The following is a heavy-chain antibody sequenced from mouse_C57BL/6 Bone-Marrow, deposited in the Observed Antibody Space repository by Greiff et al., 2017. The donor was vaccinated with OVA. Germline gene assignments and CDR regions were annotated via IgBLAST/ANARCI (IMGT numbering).Heavy chain of an antibody. CDR3: ARDHGSSGSSRPWFAY. D-gene: IGHD1-1*01. CDR2: ISDGGSYT. CDR1: GFTFSSYA. J-gene: IGHJ3*01. Sequence: EVQGVESGGGLVKPGGSLKLSCAASGFTFSSYAMSWVRQTPEKRLEWVATISDGGSYTYYPDNVKGRFTISRDNAKNNLYLQMSHLKSEDTAMYYCARDHGSSGSSRPWFAYWGQGTLVTVSA. V-gene: IGHV5-4*01.